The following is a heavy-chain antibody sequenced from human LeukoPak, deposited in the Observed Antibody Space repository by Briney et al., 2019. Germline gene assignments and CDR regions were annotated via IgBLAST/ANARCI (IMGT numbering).Heavy chain of an antibody. D-gene: IGHD3-16*01. CDR3: ARAHGFGWFDP. J-gene: IGHJ5*02. CDR1: GGSISSYY. CDR2: IYYSGST. Sequence: SETLSLTCTVSGGSISSYYWSWIRQPPGKGLEWIGYIYYSGSTNYNPSLKSRVTISVDTSKNQFSLKLSSVTAADTAVYYCARAHGFGWFDPWGQGTLVTVSS. V-gene: IGHV4-59*01.